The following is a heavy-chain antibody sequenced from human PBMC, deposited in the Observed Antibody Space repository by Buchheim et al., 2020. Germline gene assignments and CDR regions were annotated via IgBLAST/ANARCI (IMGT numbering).Heavy chain of an antibody. J-gene: IGHJ5*02. CDR1: GFIFANYP. Sequence: EVQLLQSGGGLIQPGGSLRLSCTASGFIFANYPMSWVRQAPGKGLEWVSLISVTGSNTYYADSMKGRFTISRDNSKNTVYLQMNTLRAEDTAVYYCAKDLDGWYSGWFDPWGQGTL. CDR3: AKDLDGWYSGWFDP. V-gene: IGHV3-23*01. CDR2: ISVTGSNT. D-gene: IGHD6-19*01.